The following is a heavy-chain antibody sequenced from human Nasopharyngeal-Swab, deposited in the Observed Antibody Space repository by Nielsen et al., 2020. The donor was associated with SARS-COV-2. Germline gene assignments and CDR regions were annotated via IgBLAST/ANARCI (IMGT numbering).Heavy chain of an antibody. J-gene: IGHJ5*02. Sequence: GESLKISCAASGFTFSSYSLNWVRQAPGKGLEWVAGIWYDGSETHYAGSVKGRITISRDNSKRMLYLQMDDLRDEDTAIYYCARDNRGGTLPNWFDTWGQGSLVTVSS. CDR3: ARDNRGGTLPNWFDT. CDR1: GFTFSSYS. V-gene: IGHV3-33*08. CDR2: IWYDGSET. D-gene: IGHD3-10*01.